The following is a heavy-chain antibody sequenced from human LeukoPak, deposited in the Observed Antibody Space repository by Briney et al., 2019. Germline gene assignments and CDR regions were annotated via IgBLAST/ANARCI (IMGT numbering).Heavy chain of an antibody. CDR3: ARVSATYCSGGNCYSRYFDY. CDR1: GYRFTSYW. J-gene: IGHJ4*02. D-gene: IGHD2-15*01. V-gene: IGHV5-51*01. Sequence: GESLKISCQGSGYRFTSYWIGWVRQMSGKGLEWMGIIYPVDSDTRYSPSFQGQVTISADKSISTAYLQWSSLKASDTAMYYCARVSATYCSGGNCYSRYFDYWGQGTLVTVSS. CDR2: IYPVDSDT.